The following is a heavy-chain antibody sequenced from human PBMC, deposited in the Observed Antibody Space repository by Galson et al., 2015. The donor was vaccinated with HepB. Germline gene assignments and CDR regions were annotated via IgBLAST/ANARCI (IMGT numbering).Heavy chain of an antibody. Sequence: SLRLSCAASGFTFSSYAMHWVRQAPGKGLEWVAVISYDGSNKYYADSVKGRFTISRDNSKNTLYLQMNSLRAEDTAVYYCARGRGDLRWYFDYWGQGTLVTVSS. V-gene: IGHV3-30-3*01. J-gene: IGHJ4*02. D-gene: IGHD4-23*01. CDR1: GFTFSSYA. CDR2: ISYDGSNK. CDR3: ARGRGDLRWYFDY.